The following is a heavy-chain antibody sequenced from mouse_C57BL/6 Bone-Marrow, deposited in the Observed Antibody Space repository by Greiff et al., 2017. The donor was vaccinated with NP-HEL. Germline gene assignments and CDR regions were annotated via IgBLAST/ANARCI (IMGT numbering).Heavy chain of an antibody. CDR2: IYPRSGNT. CDR3: TRGYYDYAYYAMDY. CDR1: GYTFTSYG. J-gene: IGHJ4*01. D-gene: IGHD2-4*01. V-gene: IGHV1-81*01. Sequence: QVQLQQSGAELVRPGASVKLSCKASGYTFTSYGIRWVKQSTGQGLEWIGEIYPRSGNTYYNEKFKGKATLTVDKSSSTAYMELRSLTSEDSAVYFCTRGYYDYAYYAMDYWGQGTSVTVSA.